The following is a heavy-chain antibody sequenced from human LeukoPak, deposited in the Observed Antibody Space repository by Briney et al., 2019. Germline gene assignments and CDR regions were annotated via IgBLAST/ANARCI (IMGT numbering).Heavy chain of an antibody. CDR3: ARAWQQLAPYYYYYMDV. CDR2: INPNSGGT. D-gene: IGHD6-13*01. J-gene: IGHJ6*03. Sequence: ASVKVSCKASGYTFTGYYMHWVRQAPGQGLAWMGWINPNSGGTNYAQKFQGRVTMTRDTSISTAYMELSRLRSDDTAVYYCARAWQQLAPYYYYYMDVWGKGTTVTVSS. V-gene: IGHV1-2*02. CDR1: GYTFTGYY.